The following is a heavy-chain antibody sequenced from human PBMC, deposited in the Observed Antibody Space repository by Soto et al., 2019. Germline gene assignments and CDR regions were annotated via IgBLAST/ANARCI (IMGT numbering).Heavy chain of an antibody. Sequence: QMQLLESGGGVVQPGASLRLSCAALSGFSFDDYVMHWIRQAPGKGLEGVGGLWRDGSNVHYGDSVGGRFTTSRDNSKRTLSLQMNRLSVEDTAVYYFASELRGKTDFDYWGRGTLVTVSS. CDR1: GFSFDDYV. CDR3: ASELRGKTDFDY. V-gene: IGHV3-33*01. J-gene: IGHJ4*01. D-gene: IGHD3-10*01. CDR2: LWRDGSNV.